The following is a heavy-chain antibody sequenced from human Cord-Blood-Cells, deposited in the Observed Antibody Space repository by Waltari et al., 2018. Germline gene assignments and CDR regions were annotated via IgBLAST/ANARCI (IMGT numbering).Heavy chain of an antibody. V-gene: IGHV4-59*11. CDR3: ARGSSYYYDSSGYYYFDY. D-gene: IGHD3-22*01. Sequence: QVQLQESGPGLVKPSETLSLTCTVSGGSISSHYWSWIRQPQGKGLEWIGYIYYRGSTNYNPPLKSRVTISLDTSKNQFSLKLSSVTAADTAVYYCARGSSYYYDSSGYYYFDYWGQGTLVTVSS. J-gene: IGHJ4*02. CDR1: GGSISSHY. CDR2: IYYRGST.